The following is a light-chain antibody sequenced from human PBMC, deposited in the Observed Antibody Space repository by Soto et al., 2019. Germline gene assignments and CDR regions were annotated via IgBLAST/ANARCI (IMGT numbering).Light chain of an antibody. CDR3: QQRSDWPST. CDR1: QSVSRY. Sequence: EIVLTQSPATLSLSPGERATLSCRASQSVSRYLAWYQQKPGQAPRLLIYDASNSATGIPARFSCSGSGTDFTLTISSLEPEDFAVYYCQQRSDWPSTFGGGTKVQIK. J-gene: IGKJ4*01. CDR2: DAS. V-gene: IGKV3-11*01.